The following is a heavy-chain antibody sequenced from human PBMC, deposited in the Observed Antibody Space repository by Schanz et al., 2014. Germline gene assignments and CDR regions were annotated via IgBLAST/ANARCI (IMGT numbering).Heavy chain of an antibody. J-gene: IGHJ3*02. CDR3: AKGRFGELSAFDI. CDR2: ISGSGGST. CDR1: GFSVGNKY. D-gene: IGHD3-10*01. V-gene: IGHV3-23*04. Sequence: VQVVQSGGGLVKPGGSLRLSCAASGFSVGNKYMNWVRQAPGKGLEWVSAISGSGGSTYYADSVKGRFTISRDNSKNTLYLQMNSLRAEDTAVYYCAKGRFGELSAFDIWGQGTMVTVSS.